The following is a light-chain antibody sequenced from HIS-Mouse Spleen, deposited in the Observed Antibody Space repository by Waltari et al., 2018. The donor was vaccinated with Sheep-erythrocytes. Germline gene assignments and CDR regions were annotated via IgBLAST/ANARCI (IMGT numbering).Light chain of an antibody. CDR2: EGS. CDR1: SSDVWSYNL. Sequence: QSALTQPASVSGSPGQSITTSCTVTSSDVWSYNLVSWYQQHPGKAPKLMIYEGSKRPSGVSNRFSGSKSGNTASLTISGLQAEDEADYYCCSYAGSSTPWVFGGGTKLTVL. J-gene: IGLJ3*02. CDR3: CSYAGSSTPWV. V-gene: IGLV2-23*01.